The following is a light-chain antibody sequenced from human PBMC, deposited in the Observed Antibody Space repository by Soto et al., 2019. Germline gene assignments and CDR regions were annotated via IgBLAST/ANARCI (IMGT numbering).Light chain of an antibody. J-gene: IGLJ2*01. V-gene: IGLV2-14*01. CDR1: SSGTYNY. CDR2: EVN. CDR3: SSYTTNNEVL. Sequence: QSVLTQPASVSGSPGQSITISCTGTSSGTYNYVSWYQHHPGKAPKLMIYEVNNRPSGISSRFSGSKSGNTASLTISGLQAEDEAHYYCSSYTTNNEVLFGGGTKVTVL.